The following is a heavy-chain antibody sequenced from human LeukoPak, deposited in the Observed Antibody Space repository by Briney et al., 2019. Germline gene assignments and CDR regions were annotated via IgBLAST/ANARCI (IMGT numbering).Heavy chain of an antibody. D-gene: IGHD3-10*01. CDR1: GFTFATYG. CDR2: TGDSAATT. Sequence: GGSLRLSCAASGFTFATYGMSWVRQAPGKGLEWVSVTGDSAATTHYADSVKGRFFISRDNSKNTVHLQMNNLRAEDTAVYYCAKDSFTVVRGVGSDDGFAVWGQGTMVIVSS. J-gene: IGHJ3*01. V-gene: IGHV3-23*01. CDR3: AKDSFTVVRGVGSDDGFAV.